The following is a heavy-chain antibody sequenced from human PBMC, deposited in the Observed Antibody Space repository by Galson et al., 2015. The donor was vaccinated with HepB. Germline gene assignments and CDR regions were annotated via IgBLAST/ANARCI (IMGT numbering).Heavy chain of an antibody. D-gene: IGHD3-10*01. Sequence: CAISGDSVSTHSAAWNWIRQSPSRGLEWLGRTYYRSKWYYDYAVSVKSRITINPDTSKNQFSLRLNSVTPEDTAVYYCARDGANYYDSGSYYDYWGQGTLVAVSS. CDR2: TYYRSKWYY. V-gene: IGHV6-1*01. CDR1: GDSVSTHSAA. CDR3: ARDGANYYDSGSYYDY. J-gene: IGHJ4*02.